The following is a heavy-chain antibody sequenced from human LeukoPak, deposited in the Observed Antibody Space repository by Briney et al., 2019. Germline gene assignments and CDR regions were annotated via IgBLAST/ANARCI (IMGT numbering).Heavy chain of an antibody. CDR1: AGSITSHDYY. CDR3: AREGHDFWSGSRGWFDP. Sequence: PQTLSLTCTVSAGSITSHDYYWSWIRQAPGKGLEWIGYTHNSGSTFYNPSLKSRFTISVDTSKNQFSLKVRSVTATDTAVYYCAREGHDFWSGSRGWFDPWGPGTLVTVSS. CDR2: THNSGST. V-gene: IGHV4-30-4*01. D-gene: IGHD3-3*01. J-gene: IGHJ5*02.